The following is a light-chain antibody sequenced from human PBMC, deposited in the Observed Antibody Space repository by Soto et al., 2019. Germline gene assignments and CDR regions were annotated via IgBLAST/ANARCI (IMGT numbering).Light chain of an antibody. CDR2: GTS. V-gene: IGKV3-20*01. CDR1: QSVSSNN. CDR3: QQYGSSRT. Sequence: EIVLTQSPGTLSLSPGERATLSCRASQSVSSNNLAWYQQKPGQAPRLLIYGTSTRATGIPDRFSGSGSGTDFTLIISRLEPEDFAVDYCQQYGSSRTVGQGTKVEIK. J-gene: IGKJ1*01.